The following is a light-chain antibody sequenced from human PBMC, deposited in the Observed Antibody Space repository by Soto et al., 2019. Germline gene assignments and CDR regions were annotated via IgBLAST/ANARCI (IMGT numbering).Light chain of an antibody. CDR2: AVS. CDR3: SSYTSDSSYV. J-gene: IGLJ1*01. Sequence: QSALTQPASVSGSPGQSITISCTGTSSDVGLCDYVSWYQQHPGKAPQLMIYAVSNRPSGVSNRFSASKSGNTASLFISGLQAEDEADYYCSSYTSDSSYVFGSGTKVTV. V-gene: IGLV2-14*01. CDR1: SSDVGLCDY.